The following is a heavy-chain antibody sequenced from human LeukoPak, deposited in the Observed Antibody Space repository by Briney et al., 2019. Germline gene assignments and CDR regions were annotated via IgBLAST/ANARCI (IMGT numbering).Heavy chain of an antibody. CDR1: GVSISSGSYY. V-gene: IGHV4-61*09. J-gene: IGHJ4*02. D-gene: IGHD3-3*01. CDR2: NYTSGST. Sequence: SQTLSLTCTVSGVSISSGSYYWSWIRQPAGKGLEWIGHNYTSGSTNYNPSLKSRVTISVDTSKNQFSLKLSSVTAADTAVYYCARQTYYDFWSGRWPHQLSGNFDYWGQGTLVTVSS. CDR3: ARQTYYDFWSGRWPHQLSGNFDY.